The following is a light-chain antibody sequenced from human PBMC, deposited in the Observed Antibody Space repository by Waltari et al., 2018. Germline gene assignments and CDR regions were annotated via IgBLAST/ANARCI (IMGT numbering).Light chain of an antibody. J-gene: IGLJ3*02. V-gene: IGLV2-23*02. Sequence: QTALTQPASVSGSPGQSITISCTGTGIIGPSKTVSWYQHHPGKAPKLIIFLVTRRPSGISDRFSASKSGDTASLTISGLQAEDEADYYCCSYAGDPWVFGGGTKLTVL. CDR2: LVT. CDR3: CSYAGDPWV. CDR1: GIIGPSKT.